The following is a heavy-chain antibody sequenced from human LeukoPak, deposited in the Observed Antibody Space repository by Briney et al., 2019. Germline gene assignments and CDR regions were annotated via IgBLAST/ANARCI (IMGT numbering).Heavy chain of an antibody. D-gene: IGHD1-26*01. CDR2: INHSGST. J-gene: IGHJ6*03. V-gene: IGHV4-34*01. CDR3: ARDEWDGYYYYYMDV. Sequence: SETLSLTCAVYGGSFSGYYWSWIRQPPGKGLEWIGEINHSGSTNYNPSLKSRVTISVDTSKNQFSLKLSSVTAADTAVYYCARDEWDGYYYYYMDVWGKGTTVTVSS. CDR1: GGSFSGYY.